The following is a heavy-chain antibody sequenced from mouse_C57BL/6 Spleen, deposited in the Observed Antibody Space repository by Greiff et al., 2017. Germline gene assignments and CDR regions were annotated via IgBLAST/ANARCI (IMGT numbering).Heavy chain of an antibody. CDR2: IHPNSGST. Sequence: QVQLQQPGAELVKPGASVKLSCKASGYTFTSYWMHWVKQRPGQGLEWIGMIHPNSGSTNYNEKFKSKATLTVDKSSVTAYMQLSSLTSEDSAVYYCARFYYDYGGFDYWGQGTTLTVSS. CDR3: ARFYYDYGGFDY. V-gene: IGHV1-64*01. J-gene: IGHJ2*01. CDR1: GYTFTSYW. D-gene: IGHD2-4*01.